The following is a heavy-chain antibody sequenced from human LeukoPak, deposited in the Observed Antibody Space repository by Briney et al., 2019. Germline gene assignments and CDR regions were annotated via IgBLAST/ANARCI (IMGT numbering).Heavy chain of an antibody. J-gene: IGHJ4*02. V-gene: IGHV3-21*01. CDR3: ASAGAYYYDSGSYTY. CDR1: GFTFSSYS. Sequence: GGSLRLSCAASGFTFSSYSMNWVRQAPGKGLEWVSSISSSSSYIYYADSVKGRFTISRDNAKNSLYLQMNSLRAEDTAVYYCASAGAYYYDSGSYTYWGQGTLVTVSS. CDR2: ISSSSSYI. D-gene: IGHD3-10*01.